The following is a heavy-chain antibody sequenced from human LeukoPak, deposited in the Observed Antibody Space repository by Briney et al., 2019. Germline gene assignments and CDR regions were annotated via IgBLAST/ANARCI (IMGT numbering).Heavy chain of an antibody. J-gene: IGHJ4*02. CDR2: ISGTDVST. Sequence: GGSLRRSCAASGFTFSSYAMGWDRPAQGKGRGWVSAISGTDVSTYSADSVKSRFTNSRDNYKNTLYLQMNSLRAEDTAVYYCATGWGPPSITVAGTGFDYWGQGNLVTVSS. V-gene: IGHV3-23*01. CDR3: ATGWGPPSITVAGTGFDY. CDR1: GFTFSSYA. D-gene: IGHD6-19*01.